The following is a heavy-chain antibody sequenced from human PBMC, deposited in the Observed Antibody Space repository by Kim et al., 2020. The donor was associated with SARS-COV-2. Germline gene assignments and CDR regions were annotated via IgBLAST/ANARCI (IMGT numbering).Heavy chain of an antibody. V-gene: IGHV4-34*01. J-gene: IGHJ4*02. Sequence: PSLTSRVTISVDTSKIQFSLRLSSVTTAATAVYYCARFRTGYSKGYDFDYWGQGTLVTVSS. D-gene: IGHD3-9*01. CDR3: ARFRTGYSKGYDFDY.